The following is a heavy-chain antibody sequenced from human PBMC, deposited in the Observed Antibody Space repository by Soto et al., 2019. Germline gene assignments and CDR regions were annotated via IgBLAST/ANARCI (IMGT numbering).Heavy chain of an antibody. CDR1: GGTFSSYA. CDR3: ARDRVAAAGHYYYYGMDV. J-gene: IGHJ6*02. V-gene: IGHV1-69*12. D-gene: IGHD6-13*01. CDR2: IIPIFGTA. Sequence: QVQLVQSGAEVKKPGSSVKVSCKASGGTFSSYAISWVRQVPGEGLEWMGGIIPIFGTANYAQKFQGRVTITADESTSTAYMELSSLRSEDTAVYYCARDRVAAAGHYYYYGMDVWGQGTTVTVSS.